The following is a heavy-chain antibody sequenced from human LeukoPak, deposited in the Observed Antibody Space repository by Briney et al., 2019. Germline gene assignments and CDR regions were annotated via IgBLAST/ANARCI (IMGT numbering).Heavy chain of an antibody. CDR1: GFTFSSYG. D-gene: IGHD5-24*01. V-gene: IGHV3-33*01. CDR3: ARDRRWLQYSDY. J-gene: IGHJ4*02. CDR2: IWYDGSNK. Sequence: GGSLRLSCAASGFTFSSYGMHWVRQAPGKGLEWVAAIWYDGSNKYYADSVKGRFTISRDNSKNTLYLEMNSLRPEDTAVYYCARDRRWLQYSDYWGQGTLVTVSS.